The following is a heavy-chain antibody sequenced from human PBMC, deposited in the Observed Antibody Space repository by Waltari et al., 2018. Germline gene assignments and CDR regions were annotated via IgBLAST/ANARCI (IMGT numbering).Heavy chain of an antibody. CDR2: IYTSGST. CDR3: ARTGIAAAGDDAFDI. Sequence: QVQLQESGPGLVKPSETLSLPCPVPGGSISSYYWSWIRPPAGKGLEWIGRIYTSGSTNYNPSLKSRVTMSVDTSKNQFSLKLSSVTAADTAVYYCARTGIAAAGDDAFDIWGQGTMVTVSS. V-gene: IGHV4-4*07. D-gene: IGHD6-13*01. J-gene: IGHJ3*02. CDR1: GGSISSYY.